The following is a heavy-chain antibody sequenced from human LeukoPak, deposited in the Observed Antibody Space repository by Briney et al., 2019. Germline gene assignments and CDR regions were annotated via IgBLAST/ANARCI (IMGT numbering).Heavy chain of an antibody. CDR1: GFTFSSYD. CDR2: IGTAGDT. J-gene: IGHJ4*02. CDR3: ARAGYNLYFDY. Sequence: GGSLRLSCAASGFTFSSYDMHWVRQATGKGLEWVSAIGTAGDTYYPGSVKGRFTISRENAKNSLYLQMNSLRAGDTAAYYCARAGYNLYFDYWGQGTLVTVSS. V-gene: IGHV3-13*01. D-gene: IGHD5-24*01.